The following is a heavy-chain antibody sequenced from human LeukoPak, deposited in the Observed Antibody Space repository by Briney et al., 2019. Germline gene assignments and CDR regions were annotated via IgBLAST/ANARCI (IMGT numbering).Heavy chain of an antibody. J-gene: IGHJ4*02. D-gene: IGHD3-16*01. Sequence: GGSLRLSCAASGFTFSSYWMSWVRQAPGKGLEWVANIKQDGSEKYYVDSVKGRFTISRDNAKNSLYLQMNSLRAEDTAVYYCARDGDVREATWDYWGQGTLVTVSS. CDR2: IKQDGSEK. V-gene: IGHV3-7*01. CDR3: ARDGDVREATWDY. CDR1: GFTFSSYW.